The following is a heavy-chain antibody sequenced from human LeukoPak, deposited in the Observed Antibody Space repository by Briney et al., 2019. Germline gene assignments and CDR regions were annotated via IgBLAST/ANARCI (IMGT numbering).Heavy chain of an antibody. D-gene: IGHD2-21*02. CDR2: MNPKSGNT. V-gene: IGHV1-8*01. CDR1: GYTFTRYD. J-gene: IGHJ6*02. CDR3: ARETSTGYCGGDCYSEGMDV. Sequence: ASVKVSCKASGYTFTRYDINWVRQATGQGLEWMGWMNPKSGNTGHAQKFQGRVTMTRDTSTSTVYMELSSLRSEDTAVYYCARETSTGYCGGDCYSEGMDVWGQGTTVTVSS.